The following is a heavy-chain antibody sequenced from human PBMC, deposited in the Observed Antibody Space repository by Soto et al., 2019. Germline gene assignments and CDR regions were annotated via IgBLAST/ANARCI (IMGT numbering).Heavy chain of an antibody. J-gene: IGHJ2*01. V-gene: IGHV4-31*03. Sequence: QVQLQESGPGLVKPSQTLSLTCTVSGGSISSGGYYWSWIRQHPGKGLEWIGYIYYSGSTYYNPSLKSRVTIAVDTSKNQFSLKLSSVTAADTAVYYCPRQVAVRGSDWYFDLWGRGTLVTVSS. D-gene: IGHD6-6*01. CDR2: IYYSGST. CDR3: PRQVAVRGSDWYFDL. CDR1: GGSISSGGYY.